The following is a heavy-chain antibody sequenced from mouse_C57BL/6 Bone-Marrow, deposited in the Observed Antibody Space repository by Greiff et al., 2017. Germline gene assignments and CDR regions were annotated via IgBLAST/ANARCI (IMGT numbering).Heavy chain of an antibody. V-gene: IGHV1-63*01. CDR1: GYTFTNYW. Sequence: VKLVESGAELVRPGTSVKMSCKASGYTFTNYWIGWAKQRPGHGLEWIGDIYPGGGYTNYNEKFKGKATLTADKSSSTAYMQFSSLTSEDSAIYYCARGNYYGSSYKYFDVWGTGTTVTVSS. CDR2: IYPGGGYT. J-gene: IGHJ1*03. D-gene: IGHD1-1*01. CDR3: ARGNYYGSSYKYFDV.